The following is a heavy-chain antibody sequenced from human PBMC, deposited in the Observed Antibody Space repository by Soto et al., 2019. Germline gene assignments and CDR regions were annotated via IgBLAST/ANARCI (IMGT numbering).Heavy chain of an antibody. Sequence: LGESLKISCKGSGYSFTSYWIGWVRQMPGKGLEWMGIIYPGDSDTRYSPSFQGQVTISADKSISTAYLQWSSLKASDTAMYYCASSITGTTRNYYYYGMDVWGQGTTVTVS. D-gene: IGHD1-7*01. CDR3: ASSITGTTRNYYYYGMDV. J-gene: IGHJ6*02. CDR2: IYPGDSDT. V-gene: IGHV5-51*01. CDR1: GYSFTSYW.